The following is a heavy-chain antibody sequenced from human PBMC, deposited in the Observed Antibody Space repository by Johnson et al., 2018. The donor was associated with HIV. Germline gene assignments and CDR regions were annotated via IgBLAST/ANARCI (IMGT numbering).Heavy chain of an antibody. J-gene: IGHJ3*02. CDR1: GFTFDDYA. CDR2: ISWNSGSI. Sequence: VQLVESGGGLVQPGRSLRLSCAASGFTFDDYAMHWVRQAPGKGLEWVSGISWNSGSIGYAESVKGRFTISRDNSKNTLYLKMNSLRAEDTAVYFCARDGILWFGELLADAFDIWGPGTMVTVSS. D-gene: IGHD3-10*01. V-gene: IGHV3-9*01. CDR3: ARDGILWFGELLADAFDI.